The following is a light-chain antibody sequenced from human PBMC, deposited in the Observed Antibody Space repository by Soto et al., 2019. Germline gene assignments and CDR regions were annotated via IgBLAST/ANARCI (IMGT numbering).Light chain of an antibody. CDR1: QSISDW. V-gene: IGKV1-5*03. J-gene: IGKJ1*01. CDR2: KAS. CDR3: QQYNSYSPT. Sequence: DIQMTQSPSTLSASVGDRVTIPCRASQSISDWLAWYQQKAGKAPNLLIYKASRLESGVPSRFSGSGSETEFTLTISGLQPGDSATYYCQQYNSYSPTFGQGTKVDIK.